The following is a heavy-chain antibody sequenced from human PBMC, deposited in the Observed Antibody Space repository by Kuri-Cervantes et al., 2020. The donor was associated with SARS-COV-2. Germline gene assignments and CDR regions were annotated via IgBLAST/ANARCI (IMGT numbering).Heavy chain of an antibody. CDR2: ISSSGSTI. CDR1: GFTFSSYD. CDR3: ARTGWGSNDY. D-gene: IGHD7-27*01. Sequence: GGSLRLSCAASGFTFSSYDMHWVRQATGKGLEWVSYISSSGSTIYYADSVKGRFTISRDNAKNSLYLQMNSLRAEDTAVYYCARTGWGSNDYWGQGTLVTVSS. J-gene: IGHJ4*02. V-gene: IGHV3-48*03.